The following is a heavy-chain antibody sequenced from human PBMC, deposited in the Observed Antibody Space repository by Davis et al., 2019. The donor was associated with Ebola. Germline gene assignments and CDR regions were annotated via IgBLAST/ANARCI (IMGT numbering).Heavy chain of an antibody. J-gene: IGHJ4*02. CDR1: GYTFTSYY. V-gene: IGHV1-46*01. D-gene: IGHD4-17*01. CDR3: ARFPVTTVDY. CDR2: INPSGGST. Sequence: ASVKVSCKASGYTFTSYYMHWVRQAPGQGLEWMGIINPSGGSTNYAQKLQGRVTMTTDTSTSTAYMELRSLRSDDTAVYYCARFPVTTVDYWGQGTLVTVSS.